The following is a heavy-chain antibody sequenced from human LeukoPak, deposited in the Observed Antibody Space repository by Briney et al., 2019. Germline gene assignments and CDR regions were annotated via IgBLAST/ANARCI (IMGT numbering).Heavy chain of an antibody. CDR3: ARRTMYDDSSAYYAIDY. J-gene: IGHJ4*02. Sequence: KPSETLSLTCTVSGGSISSRSYFWGWIRQPPGKGLECIGSIFYSGDTYYNPSLKSRVTISVDTSKKWFSLRLSSVTAADTAVYYCARRTMYDDSSAYYAIDYWGQGTLVTVSS. D-gene: IGHD3-22*01. CDR2: IFYSGDT. V-gene: IGHV4-39*07. CDR1: GGSISSRSYF.